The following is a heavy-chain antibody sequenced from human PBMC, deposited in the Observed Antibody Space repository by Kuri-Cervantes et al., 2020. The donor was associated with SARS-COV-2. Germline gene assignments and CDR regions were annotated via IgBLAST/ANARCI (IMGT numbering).Heavy chain of an antibody. V-gene: IGHV3-21*01. J-gene: IGHJ5*02. D-gene: IGHD1-7*01. CDR2: ISSSSSYI. Sequence: GGSLRLSCAASGFTFSSYAMHWVRQAPGKGLEWVSSISSSSSYIYYADSVKGRFTISRDNAKNSLYLQMNSLRAEDTAVYYCAGTGTTVIRWFDPWGQGTLVTVSS. CDR1: GFTFSSYA. CDR3: AGTGTTVIRWFDP.